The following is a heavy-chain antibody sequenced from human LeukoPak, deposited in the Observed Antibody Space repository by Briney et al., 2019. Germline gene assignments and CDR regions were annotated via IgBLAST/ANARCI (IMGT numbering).Heavy chain of an antibody. V-gene: IGHV1-2*02. Sequence: GASVKVSCKASGYTFTGYYVHWLRQAPGQGLTWMGWINPNSGGTDYAQQYQGRVTLTRDTSISTAYMEPSSLTSDDSAVYYCARAFFNSGFDYWGQGTLVTVSS. D-gene: IGHD3-3*02. CDR1: GYTFTGYY. CDR2: INPNSGGT. CDR3: ARAFFNSGFDY. J-gene: IGHJ4*02.